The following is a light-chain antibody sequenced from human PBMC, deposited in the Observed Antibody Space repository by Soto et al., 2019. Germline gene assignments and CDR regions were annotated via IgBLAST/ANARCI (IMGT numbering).Light chain of an antibody. V-gene: IGLV2-23*01. CDR3: CSYAGSSTWV. Sequence: QSALTQPASVSGSPGQSITISCTGTSSDVGSYNLVSWYQQHPGTAPKLMIYEDNKRASGVSSRFSGSTSGITASLTISVLQAEDEADYYCCSYAGSSTWVFGGGTKLTVL. J-gene: IGLJ3*02. CDR2: EDN. CDR1: SSDVGSYNL.